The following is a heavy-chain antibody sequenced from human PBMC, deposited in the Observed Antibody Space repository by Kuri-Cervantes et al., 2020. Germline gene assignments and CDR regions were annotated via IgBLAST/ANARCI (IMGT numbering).Heavy chain of an antibody. CDR3: AKDYGTCGVGDCYGYLDY. J-gene: IGHJ4*02. D-gene: IGHD2-21*02. Sequence: GESLKISCAASGFTFSSYAMSWVRQAPGKGLEWVSAISGSGGSTYYADSVRGRFTISRDNSKNTLYLQMNSLRAEDTAVYYCAKDYGTCGVGDCYGYLDYCGQGTPVTVSS. CDR1: GFTFSSYA. CDR2: ISGSGGST. V-gene: IGHV3-23*01.